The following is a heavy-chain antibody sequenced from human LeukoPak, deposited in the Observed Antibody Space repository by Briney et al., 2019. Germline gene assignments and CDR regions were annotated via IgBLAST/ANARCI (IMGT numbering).Heavy chain of an antibody. Sequence: GGSLRLSCAASGFTVSSNYMSWVRQAPGKGLEWVSVIYSGGNTYYADSVKGRFTISRDNSKNTLCLQMNSLRAEDTAVYYCARARMGDYGSGSYFLDYWGQGTLVTVSS. D-gene: IGHD3-10*01. CDR2: IYSGGNT. J-gene: IGHJ4*02. CDR1: GFTVSSNY. V-gene: IGHV3-53*01. CDR3: ARARMGDYGSGSYFLDY.